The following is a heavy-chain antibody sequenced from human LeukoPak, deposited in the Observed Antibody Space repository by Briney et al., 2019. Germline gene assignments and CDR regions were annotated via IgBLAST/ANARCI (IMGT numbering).Heavy chain of an antibody. CDR3: ARVPPQWLVWQQSSFDY. CDR2: IYTSGST. D-gene: IGHD6-19*01. CDR1: GGSISSYY. Sequence: SETLSLTCTVSGGSISSYYWSWIRQPAGKGLEWIGRIYTSGSTNYNPSLKSRVTMSVDTSKNQFSLKLSSVTAADTAVYYCARVPPQWLVWQQSSFDYWGQGTLVTVSS. V-gene: IGHV4-4*07. J-gene: IGHJ4*02.